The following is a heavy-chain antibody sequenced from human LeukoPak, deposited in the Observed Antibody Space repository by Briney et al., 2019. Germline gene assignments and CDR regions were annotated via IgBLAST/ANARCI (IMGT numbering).Heavy chain of an antibody. V-gene: IGHV4-31*03. CDR2: IHYSGNT. D-gene: IGHD3-3*01. Sequence: KTSETLSLTCTVSGGSLSSGYYYWNWIRQHPGKGLEWIGYIHYSGNTYYNPSLKSRVTMSLDTSNNQFSLKLSSVTAADTAVYYCARHENVLRFLEWFPDYFDYWGQGTLVTVSS. CDR1: GGSLSSGYYY. CDR3: ARHENVLRFLEWFPDYFDY. J-gene: IGHJ4*02.